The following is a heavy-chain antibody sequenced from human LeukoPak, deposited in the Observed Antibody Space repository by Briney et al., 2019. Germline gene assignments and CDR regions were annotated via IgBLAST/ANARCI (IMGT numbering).Heavy chain of an antibody. CDR1: GGSISSCY. D-gene: IGHD6-19*01. J-gene: IGHJ4*02. Sequence: SETLSLTCTVSGGSISSCYWSWIRQPPGKGLEWIGYIYYSGSTNYNPSLKSRVTISVDTSKNQFSLKLSSVTAADTAVYYCARAYSSGWYPYHDYWGQGTLVTVSS. CDR3: ARAYSSGWYPYHDY. V-gene: IGHV4-59*01. CDR2: IYYSGST.